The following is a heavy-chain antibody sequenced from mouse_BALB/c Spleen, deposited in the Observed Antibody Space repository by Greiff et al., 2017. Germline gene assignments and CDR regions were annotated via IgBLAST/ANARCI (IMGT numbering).Heavy chain of an antibody. Sequence: QVQLQQHGAELVKPGASVKLSCKASGSTFTSYWMHWVKLRPGKGFEWIGEINPSNGGTNYNEKFKRKATLTVDKSSSTAYMQLSSLTSEDSAVYDCTICRSYPDYYAIDYWGQGTSVTVSS. V-gene: IGHV1S16*01. CDR3: TICRSYPDYYAIDY. D-gene: IGHD1-1*01. J-gene: IGHJ4*01. CDR2: INPSNGGT. CDR1: GSTFTSYW.